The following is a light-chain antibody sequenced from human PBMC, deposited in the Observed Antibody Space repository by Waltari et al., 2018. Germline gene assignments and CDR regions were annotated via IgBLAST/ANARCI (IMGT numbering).Light chain of an antibody. Sequence: SYELTQPPSVSVSPGQTARITCSGDALPKKYAFWYQQKSGQAPVLIIYDDNKRPSGIPERFSGSSSGTMATLTISGVQVEDEADYYCYSTDSTGNHVVFGGGTKLTVL. CDR3: YSTDSTGNHVV. J-gene: IGLJ2*01. CDR2: DDN. CDR1: ALPKKY. V-gene: IGLV3-10*01.